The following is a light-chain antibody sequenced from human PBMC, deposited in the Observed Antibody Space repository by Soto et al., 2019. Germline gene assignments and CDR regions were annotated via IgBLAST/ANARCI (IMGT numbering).Light chain of an antibody. CDR2: DAS. J-gene: IGKJ5*01. CDR3: QQRSNWIT. V-gene: IGKV3-11*01. Sequence: EIVLTQSPATLSLSPGERATLSCRASQSVSSYLAWYQQKPGQAPRLLIYDASSRATGIPARFSGSGSGTGFTLTISSLEPEDFAVYYCQQRSNWITFGQGTRLEIK. CDR1: QSVSSY.